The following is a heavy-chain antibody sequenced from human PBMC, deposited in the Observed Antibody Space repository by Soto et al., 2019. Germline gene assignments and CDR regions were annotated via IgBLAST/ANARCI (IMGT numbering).Heavy chain of an antibody. V-gene: IGHV1-69*13. Sequence: GAAGKVSCKASGGTFSSYAISWVRQAPGQGLEWMGGIIPIFGTANYAQKFQGRVTITADESTSTAYMELSSLRSEDTAVYYCARAISLGGVSYAFDIWGQGTMVTVSS. D-gene: IGHD2-8*01. CDR1: GGTFSSYA. J-gene: IGHJ3*02. CDR2: IIPIFGTA. CDR3: ARAISLGGVSYAFDI.